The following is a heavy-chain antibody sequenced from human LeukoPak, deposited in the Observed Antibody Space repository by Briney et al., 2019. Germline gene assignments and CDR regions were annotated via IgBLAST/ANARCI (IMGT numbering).Heavy chain of an antibody. Sequence: GGSLRLSCAASGFTLSDYYMNWVRQAPGKGLEWVSYISSTSSTMYYADSVKGRFTITRDNAKNSLYLQMNSLRDEDTAVYYCARESAYAFWYWGQGTLVAVSS. J-gene: IGHJ4*02. D-gene: IGHD3-3*01. CDR3: ARESAYAFWY. CDR1: GFTLSDYY. V-gene: IGHV3-48*02. CDR2: ISSTSSTM.